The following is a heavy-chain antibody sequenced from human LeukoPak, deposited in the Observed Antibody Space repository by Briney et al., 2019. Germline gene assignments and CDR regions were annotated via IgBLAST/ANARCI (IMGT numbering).Heavy chain of an antibody. CDR2: INPSGGST. V-gene: IGHV1-46*01. D-gene: IGHD5-18*01. Sequence: ASVKVSCKASGGTFSSYAISWVRQAPGQGLEWMGIINPSGGSTSYAQKFQGRVTMTRDTSTSTVYMELSSLRSEDTAVYYCARGDSYGHYYYYYMDVWGKGTTVTISS. J-gene: IGHJ6*03. CDR3: ARGDSYGHYYYYYMDV. CDR1: GGTFSSYA.